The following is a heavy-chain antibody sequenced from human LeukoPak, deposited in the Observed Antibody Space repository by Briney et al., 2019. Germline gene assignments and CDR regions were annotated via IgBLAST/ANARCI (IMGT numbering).Heavy chain of an antibody. J-gene: IGHJ3*02. CDR2: IRYDGSNK. Sequence: GGSLRLSCAASGFTFSSYGMHWVRQAPGKGLEWVAFIRYDGSNKYYADSVKGRFTISRDNSKNTLYLQMNSLRAEDTAVYYCAKDFSRYSSGWNAFDIWGQGTVVTVSS. D-gene: IGHD6-19*01. V-gene: IGHV3-30*02. CDR3: AKDFSRYSSGWNAFDI. CDR1: GFTFSSYG.